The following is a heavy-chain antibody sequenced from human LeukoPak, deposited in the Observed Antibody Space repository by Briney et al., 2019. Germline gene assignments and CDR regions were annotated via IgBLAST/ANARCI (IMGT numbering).Heavy chain of an antibody. CDR3: ARNVYDFWSGYPTYYFDY. J-gene: IGHJ4*02. CDR1: GYTFTSYA. Sequence: ASVKVSCKASGYTFTSYAMHWVRQAPGQRLEWMRWINAGNGNTKYSQKFQGRVTITRDTSASTAYMELSSLRSEDTAVYYCARNVYDFWSGYPTYYFDYWGQGTLVTVSS. D-gene: IGHD3-3*01. V-gene: IGHV1-3*01. CDR2: INAGNGNT.